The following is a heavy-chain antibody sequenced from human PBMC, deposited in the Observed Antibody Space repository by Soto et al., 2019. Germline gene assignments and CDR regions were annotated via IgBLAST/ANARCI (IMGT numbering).Heavy chain of an antibody. D-gene: IGHD2-2*01. CDR2: ISGSGGST. J-gene: IGHJ6*02. Sequence: XGCLRLSCAASGFTFSSYAMSWVRQAPGKGLEWVSAISGSGGSTYYADSVKGRFTISRDNSKNTLYLQMNSLRAEDTAVYYCAKAIVRDRPDYYYGMDVWGHGTTVTVSS. CDR1: GFTFSSYA. CDR3: AKAIVRDRPDYYYGMDV. V-gene: IGHV3-23*01.